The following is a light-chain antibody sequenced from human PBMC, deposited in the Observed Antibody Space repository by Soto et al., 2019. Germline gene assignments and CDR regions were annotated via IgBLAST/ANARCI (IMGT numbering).Light chain of an antibody. CDR2: NTF. CDR1: QSVRSN. J-gene: IGKJ1*01. CDR3: QQYGALPPT. Sequence: EKVMTQSPATLSVSPGERATLSCRASQSVRSNLAWYQQKPGQPPRLLIYNTFHRATGIPDRFSGTGSETDFTLTISRLEPEDFAVYHCQQYGALPPTFGQGTRVEIK. V-gene: IGKV3-20*01.